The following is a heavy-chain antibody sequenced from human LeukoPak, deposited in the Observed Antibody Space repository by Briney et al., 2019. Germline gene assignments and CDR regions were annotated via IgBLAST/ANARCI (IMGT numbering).Heavy chain of an antibody. V-gene: IGHV1-8*02. J-gene: IGHJ5*02. CDR1: GYTFTTYD. Sequence: ASVKVSCKASGYTFTTYDINWVRQATGQGLEWMGWINPHSGKTGYAQKFQGRVTMTTDTSANTAYMDLSSLRSEDTAVYYCARLSSHYGDYKVDPWGQGTLVTVSS. CDR2: INPHSGKT. D-gene: IGHD4-17*01. CDR3: ARLSSHYGDYKVDP.